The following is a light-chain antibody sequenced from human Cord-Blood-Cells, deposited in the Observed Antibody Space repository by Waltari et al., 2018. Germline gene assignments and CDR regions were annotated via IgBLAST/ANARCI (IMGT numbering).Light chain of an antibody. J-gene: IGLJ1*01. CDR2: QDS. V-gene: IGLV3-1*01. CDR1: KLGAKY. CDR3: QAWDSSTDYV. Sequence: SYELTQPPSVSVSPGQTASITCSGDKLGAKYACWYQQKPGQSPVLVIYQDSKRPSGIRERFSGSNSGNTATLTISGTQAMDEADYYCQAWDSSTDYVFGTGTKVTVL.